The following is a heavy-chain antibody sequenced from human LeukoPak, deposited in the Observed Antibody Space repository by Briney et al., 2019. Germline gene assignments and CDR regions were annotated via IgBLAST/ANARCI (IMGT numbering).Heavy chain of an antibody. CDR1: GFSFSSYA. V-gene: IGHV3-64*01. CDR2: ISTNGGGT. J-gene: IGHJ4*02. D-gene: IGHD2-15*01. CDR3: ARYCNGVTCYSGYDY. Sequence: GGSLRLSCAASGFSFSSYAIHWVRQTPGKGLEYVSAISTNGGGTYYANSVKARFTISRDNSKNTLYLEMGSLRAEDMAVYYCARYCNGVTCYSGYDYWGQGTLVTVSS.